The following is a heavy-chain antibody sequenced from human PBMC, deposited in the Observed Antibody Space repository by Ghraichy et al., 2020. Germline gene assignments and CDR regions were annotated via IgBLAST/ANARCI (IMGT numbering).Heavy chain of an antibody. Sequence: GGSLRLSCAASGFTFSSYGMHWVRQAPGKGLEWVAVIWYDGSNKYYADSVKGRFTISRDNSKNTLYLQMNSLRAEDTAVYYCARSGLPDLDSRPLGAFDIWGQGTMVTVSS. V-gene: IGHV3-33*01. J-gene: IGHJ3*02. CDR3: ARSGLPDLDSRPLGAFDI. CDR2: IWYDGSNK. CDR1: GFTFSSYG. D-gene: IGHD3-22*01.